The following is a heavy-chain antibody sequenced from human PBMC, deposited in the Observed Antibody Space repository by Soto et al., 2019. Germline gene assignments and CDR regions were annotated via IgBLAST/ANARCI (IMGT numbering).Heavy chain of an antibody. CDR2: LSYDGSKE. CDR3: AKRVGYSSSWLPDY. V-gene: IGHV3-30*18. CDR1: GFSLSSYG. J-gene: IGHJ4*02. D-gene: IGHD6-13*01. Sequence: QVQLVESGGGVVQPGRSLRLSCAASGFSLSSYGRHWVRQAPGKGLEWVAFLSYDGSKEHYADSVKGRFTISRDNSKDTLYLQLNSLRAEDTAVYYCAKRVGYSSSWLPDYWGQGTLVTVSS.